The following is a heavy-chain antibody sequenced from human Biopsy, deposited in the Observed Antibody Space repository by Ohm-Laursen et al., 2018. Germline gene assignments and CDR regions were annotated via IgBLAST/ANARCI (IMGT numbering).Heavy chain of an antibody. CDR2: ITWNSGFT. J-gene: IGHJ4*02. D-gene: IGHD6-13*01. CDR1: GFTFDDFA. CDR3: VKDRRYLAAGGSGYDY. Sequence: SLRLSCTASGFTFDDFAMHWVRQVPGKGLEWVSGITWNSGFTGYAYSVTGRFIISRDNAKNTLFLQMNSLRAEDTAHYYCVKDRRYLAAGGSGYDYWGQGTLVTVSS. V-gene: IGHV3-9*01.